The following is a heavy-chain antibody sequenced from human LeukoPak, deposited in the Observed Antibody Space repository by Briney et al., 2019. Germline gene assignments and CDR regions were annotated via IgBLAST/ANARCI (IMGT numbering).Heavy chain of an antibody. J-gene: IGHJ4*02. D-gene: IGHD3-10*01. CDR2: IYYSGNT. CDR3: GSGSYYFDY. V-gene: IGHV4-59*08. Sequence: SETLSLTCTVSGGSISSYYWSWIRQPPGKGLEWIGYIYYSGNTKYNPSLKSRVTISVDTSKNQFSLKLSSVTAADTAVYYCGSGSYYFDYWGQGTLVTVST. CDR1: GGSISSYY.